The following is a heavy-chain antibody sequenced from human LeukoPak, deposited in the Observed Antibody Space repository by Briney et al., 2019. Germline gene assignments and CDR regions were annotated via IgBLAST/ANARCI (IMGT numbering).Heavy chain of an antibody. CDR2: VYYGRSP. CDR3: ARSSGTGTFSY. V-gene: IGHV4-39*02. CDR1: GDSISRSTYN. J-gene: IGHJ4*02. D-gene: IGHD6-25*01. Sequence: SETLSLTCTVSGDSISRSTYNWAWVRQPPGKGLEWIGSVYYGRSPYFNPSLESRATISVDTSKNHFSLKMSSVTAADTAVYYCARSSGTGTFSYWGQGTLVTVSS.